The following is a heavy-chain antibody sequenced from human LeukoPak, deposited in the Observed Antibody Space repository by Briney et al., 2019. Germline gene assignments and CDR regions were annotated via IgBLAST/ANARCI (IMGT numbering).Heavy chain of an antibody. CDR2: IYASGST. CDR3: ARSRYETNVPFFDF. Sequence: SETLSLTCTVSGGSISSYYWSWIRQPAGKGLEWIGRIYASGSTNFNPSLKTRVTVSVDTSKNQFSLKLRSVTAADTAVYYCARSRYETNVPFFDFWGQGSLVTVSS. CDR1: GGSISSYY. J-gene: IGHJ4*02. V-gene: IGHV4-4*07. D-gene: IGHD2-8*01.